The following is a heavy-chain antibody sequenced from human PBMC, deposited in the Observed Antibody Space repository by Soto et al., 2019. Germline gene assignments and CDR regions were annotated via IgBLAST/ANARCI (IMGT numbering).Heavy chain of an antibody. D-gene: IGHD6-19*01. CDR2: IGTAVDT. Sequence: ESGGGLVQPGGSLRLSCAASGFTFSSYDMHWVRQATGKGLEWVSAIGTAVDTYYPGSVKGRFTISRENAKNSLYLQMNSLRAGDTAVYYCARGVAVAGGIWFDPWGQGTLVTVSS. CDR1: GFTFSSYD. CDR3: ARGVAVAGGIWFDP. V-gene: IGHV3-13*01. J-gene: IGHJ5*02.